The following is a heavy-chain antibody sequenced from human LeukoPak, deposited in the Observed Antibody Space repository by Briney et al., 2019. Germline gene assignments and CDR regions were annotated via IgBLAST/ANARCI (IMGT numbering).Heavy chain of an antibody. D-gene: IGHD6-13*01. J-gene: IGHJ6*03. V-gene: IGHV1-2*02. Sequence: ASVKVSCKASGYTFTGYYMQWVRQAPGQGLEWMGWINPNSGGAKYAQNFQGRVIMTTDTSISTAYMELTSLRSDDMAVYYCARSSPPTYYHFYYYMDVWGKGSTVTVSS. CDR2: INPNSGGA. CDR3: ARSSPPTYYHFYYYMDV. CDR1: GYTFTGYY.